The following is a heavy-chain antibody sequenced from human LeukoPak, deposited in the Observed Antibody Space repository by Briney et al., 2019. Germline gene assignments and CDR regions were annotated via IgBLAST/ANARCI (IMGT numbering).Heavy chain of an antibody. Sequence: GGSLRLSCAASGFTFTTYTMNWVRQAPGKGLEWVSSISSSSSYIYYADSVRGRFTISRDNAKNSLYLQMNSLRAEDTAVYSCARGADGVSSNSRGWFDPWGQGTLVTVSS. CDR2: ISSSSSYI. J-gene: IGHJ5*02. CDR3: ARGADGVSSNSRGWFDP. V-gene: IGHV3-21*01. D-gene: IGHD2-15*01. CDR1: GFTFTTYT.